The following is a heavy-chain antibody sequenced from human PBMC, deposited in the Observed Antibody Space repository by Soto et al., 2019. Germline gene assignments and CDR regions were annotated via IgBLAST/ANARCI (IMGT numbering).Heavy chain of an antibody. CDR1: VFTFSSYA. Sequence: GGSLRLSCASSVFTFSSYAMSCVRHSPGKGLEWVSAISGSGGSTYYADSVKGRFTISRDNSKNTLYLQMNSLRAEDTAVYYCAKDLEYSEYYDFSSGYYVYWGQGTLVSVS. D-gene: IGHD3-3*01. V-gene: IGHV3-23*01. CDR3: AKDLEYSEYYDFSSGYYVY. CDR2: ISGSGGST. J-gene: IGHJ4*02.